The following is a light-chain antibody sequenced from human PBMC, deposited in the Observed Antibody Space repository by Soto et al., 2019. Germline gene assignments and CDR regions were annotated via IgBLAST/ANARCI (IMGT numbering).Light chain of an antibody. CDR3: SSYAGSYTV. CDR1: SSDVGGYNY. V-gene: IGLV2-14*01. CDR2: EVS. J-gene: IGLJ2*01. Sequence: QSALTQPASVSGSPGQSITISCTGTSSDVGGYNYVSWFQHHPGKAPKLIIYEVSYRPSGVSNRFSGSKSGDTASLTISGLQAEDEADYYCSSYAGSYTVFGGGTKLTVL.